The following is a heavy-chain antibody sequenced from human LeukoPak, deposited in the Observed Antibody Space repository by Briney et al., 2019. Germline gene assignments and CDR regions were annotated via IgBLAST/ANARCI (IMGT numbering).Heavy chain of an antibody. CDR3: ARDVRNRVGLNYYHQYMDV. D-gene: IGHD1-26*01. CDR2: INQDGSEK. Sequence: GGSLRLSCAASGFTFSRYWMSWVRQAPGKGLEWVANINQDGSEKYYVDSVKGRFIISRDNAENSVYLHMNSLRAEDTAVYYCARDVRNRVGLNYYHQYMDVWGIGTTVTVSS. V-gene: IGHV3-7*01. J-gene: IGHJ6*03. CDR1: GFTFSRYW.